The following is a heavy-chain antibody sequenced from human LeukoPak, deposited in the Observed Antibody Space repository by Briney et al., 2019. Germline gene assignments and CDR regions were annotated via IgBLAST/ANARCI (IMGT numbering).Heavy chain of an antibody. J-gene: IGHJ4*02. CDR2: ISGSGGST. D-gene: IGHD3-10*01. Sequence: PGGSLRLSCAASGFTFSSYAMSWVRQAPGRGLEWVSAISGSGGSTYYADSVKGRFTISRDNSKNTLYLQMNSLRAEDTAVYYCAKVALMVRGVIRAYYFDYWGQGTLVTVSS. V-gene: IGHV3-23*01. CDR1: GFTFSSYA. CDR3: AKVALMVRGVIRAYYFDY.